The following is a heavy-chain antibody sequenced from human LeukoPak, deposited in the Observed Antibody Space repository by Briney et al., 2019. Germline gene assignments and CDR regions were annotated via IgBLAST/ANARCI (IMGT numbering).Heavy chain of an antibody. J-gene: IGHJ6*03. CDR2: INSDGSST. CDR1: GFTFSNYW. V-gene: IGHV3-74*01. D-gene: IGHD1-26*01. Sequence: GGSLRLSCAASGFTFSNYWMHWVRQAPGKWLVWVSRINSDGSSTSYADSVKGRFTISRDNAKNTLYLQMNSLRAEDTAVYYCARVSSGSYFGYYYYYMDVWGKGTTVTVSS. CDR3: ARVSSGSYFGYYYYYMDV.